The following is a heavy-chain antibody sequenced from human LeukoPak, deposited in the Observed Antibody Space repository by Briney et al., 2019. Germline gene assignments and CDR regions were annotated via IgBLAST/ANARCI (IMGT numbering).Heavy chain of an antibody. J-gene: IGHJ4*02. V-gene: IGHV3-30*04. Sequence: GGSLRLSCLASGFSFSSFSMHWVRQAPGKGLEWVAFLSYDGSETYYADSVMGRFTIPRDNSKNTVYLEVNRPTHEDTAVYYCAGDPSRIAVAGGRLEYWGQGTPVIVSS. CDR2: LSYDGSET. CDR3: AGDPSRIAVAGGRLEY. D-gene: IGHD6-19*01. CDR1: GFSFSSFS.